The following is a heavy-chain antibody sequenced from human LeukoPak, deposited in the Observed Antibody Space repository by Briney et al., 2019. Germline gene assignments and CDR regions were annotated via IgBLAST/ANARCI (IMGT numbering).Heavy chain of an antibody. D-gene: IGHD1-26*01. CDR3: ARQSVGASDAFDI. V-gene: IGHV5-51*01. Sequence: KPGESLKISCKGSGSSFTSYWIGWVRQMPGKGLEWMGIIYPGDSDTRYSPSFQGQVTISANKSISTAYLQWSSLKASDTAMYYCARQSVGASDAFDIWGQGTMVTVSS. J-gene: IGHJ3*02. CDR2: IYPGDSDT. CDR1: GSSFTSYW.